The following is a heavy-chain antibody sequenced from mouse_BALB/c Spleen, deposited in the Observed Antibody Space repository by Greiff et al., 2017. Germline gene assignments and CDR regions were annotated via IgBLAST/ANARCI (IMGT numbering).Heavy chain of an antibody. Sequence: QVQLQQPGAELVKPGASVKLSCKASGYTFTSYWMHWVKQRPGQGLEWIGEINPSNGRTNCNEKFKSKATLTVDKSSSTAYMQLSSLTSEDSAVYYCCHWYFDVWGAGTTVTVSS. CDR1: GYTFTSYW. CDR3: CHWYFDV. J-gene: IGHJ1*01. CDR2: INPSNGRT. V-gene: IGHV1S81*02.